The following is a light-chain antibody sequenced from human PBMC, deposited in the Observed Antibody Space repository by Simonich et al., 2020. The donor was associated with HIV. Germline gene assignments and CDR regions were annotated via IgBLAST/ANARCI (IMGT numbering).Light chain of an antibody. CDR2: LGS. CDR3: MQVLQTPYT. CDR1: QSLLYSNGYNY. V-gene: IGKV2-28*01. J-gene: IGKJ2*01. Sequence: DIVMTQSPLSLPVTPGEPAAISCRCSQSLLYSNGYNYLDLYLQKPGQSPQLLIDLGSTRASGVPDRFSGSGSGTDFTLKISRVEAEDVGVYYCMQVLQTPYTFGQGTKLEIK.